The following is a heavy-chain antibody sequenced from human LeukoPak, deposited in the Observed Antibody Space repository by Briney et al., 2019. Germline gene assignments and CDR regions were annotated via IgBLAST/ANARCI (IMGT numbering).Heavy chain of an antibody. CDR2: IYGGGSTTYNPSP. Sequence: SETLSLTCIVSGGSISSYFWNWIRQPAGKGLEWIGKIYGGGSTTYNPSPNYNPSLNSRVSMSMDTSNNEFSLSLTSVTAADTAVYYCARDLGWGSPVAYWGQGILVTVSS. CDR1: GGSISSYF. D-gene: IGHD3-16*01. J-gene: IGHJ4*02. V-gene: IGHV4-4*07. CDR3: ARDLGWGSPVAY.